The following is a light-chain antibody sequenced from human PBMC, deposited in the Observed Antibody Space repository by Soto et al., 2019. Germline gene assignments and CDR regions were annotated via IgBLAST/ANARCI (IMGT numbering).Light chain of an antibody. J-gene: IGKJ1*01. Sequence: EIVLTQSPCTLSLSPGERATPSCRASQSVNSNYFSWYQQKPGQAPRLLLYGASSRATGIPDRFSGSGSGTDFTLTISRLEPEDYAVYYCHSGTFGQGTKVDIK. CDR1: QSVNSNY. CDR2: GAS. CDR3: HSGT. V-gene: IGKV3-20*01.